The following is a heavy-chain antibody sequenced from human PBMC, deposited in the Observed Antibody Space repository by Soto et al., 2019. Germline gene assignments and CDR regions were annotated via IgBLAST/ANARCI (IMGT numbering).Heavy chain of an antibody. J-gene: IGHJ4*02. CDR3: ARDTHISSSWSHDY. V-gene: IGHV4-59*01. CDR1: CGSISSYY. CDR2: IYYSGST. Sequence: TLSLTWPLSCGSISSYYLSLIRHPPGKGLEWIGYIYYSGSTNYNPSLKSRVTISVDTSKNQFSLKLSSVTAADTAVYYCARDTHISSSWSHDYWGQGTLVTVSS. D-gene: IGHD6-13*01.